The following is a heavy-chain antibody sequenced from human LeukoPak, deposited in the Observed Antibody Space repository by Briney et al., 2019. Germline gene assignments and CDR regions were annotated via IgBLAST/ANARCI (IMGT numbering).Heavy chain of an antibody. CDR1: GFTVTDNY. J-gene: IGHJ4*02. CDR3: ARTNPVYGDYDY. Sequence: GGSLRLSCAVSGFTVTDNYMSWVRQAPGKGLQWVSVVYPDGRIYYADSVKGRFTISRDNSRNTLLLQLNSLRADDTAVYYCARTNPVYGDYDYWGQGTLVTVSS. D-gene: IGHD4-17*01. CDR2: VYPDGRI. V-gene: IGHV3-53*01.